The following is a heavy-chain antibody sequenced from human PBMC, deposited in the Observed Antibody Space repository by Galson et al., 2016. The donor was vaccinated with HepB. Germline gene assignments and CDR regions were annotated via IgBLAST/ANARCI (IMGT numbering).Heavy chain of an antibody. Sequence: SCKASGYTFTDYYMHWVRQAPGQGLEWMGWINVGNGNTKYSEKFQGRVTITRDASASTVYMELSSLRSEDTAVYYCAREHDIWTSYAFDIWGQGTMITVSS. CDR3: AREHDIWTSYAFDI. V-gene: IGHV1-3*01. CDR2: INVGNGNT. CDR1: GYTFTDYY. D-gene: IGHD3/OR15-3a*01. J-gene: IGHJ3*02.